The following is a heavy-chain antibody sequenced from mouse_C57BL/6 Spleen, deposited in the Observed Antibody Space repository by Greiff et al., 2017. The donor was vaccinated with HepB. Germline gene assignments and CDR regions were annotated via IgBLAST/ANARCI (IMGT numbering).Heavy chain of an antibody. D-gene: IGHD4-1*01. CDR2: INPSSGYT. CDR3: AREGNWDVEYYIDY. Sequence: QVQLQQSGAELARPGASVKMSCKASGYTFTSYTMHWVKQRPGQGLEWIGYINPSSGYTKYNQKFKDKATLTADKSSSTTYMQLSSLTSEDSAVYYCAREGNWDVEYYIDYWGQGTTLTVSS. CDR1: GYTFTSYT. J-gene: IGHJ2*01. V-gene: IGHV1-4*01.